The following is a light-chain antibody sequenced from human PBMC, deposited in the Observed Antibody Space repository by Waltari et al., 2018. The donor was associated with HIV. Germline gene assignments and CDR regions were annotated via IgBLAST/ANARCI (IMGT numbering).Light chain of an antibody. Sequence: QSVLTQPPSVSGAPGQRVTISCTGNSSNIGAGYDVHWYQQLPGKAPKLLISDNTNRPSGVPDRFSVSKSGTSASLAITGLRAEDEADYYCQSYPASLTVSLIFGGGTRLTVL. CDR3: QSYPASLTVSLI. CDR1: SSNIGAGYD. CDR2: DNT. J-gene: IGLJ2*01. V-gene: IGLV1-40*01.